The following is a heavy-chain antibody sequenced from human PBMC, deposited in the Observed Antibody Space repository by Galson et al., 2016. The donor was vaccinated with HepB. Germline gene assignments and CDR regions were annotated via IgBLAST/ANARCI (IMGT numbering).Heavy chain of an antibody. CDR3: AREVAVPGTYYFDY. CDR2: TYYRSRWSN. Sequence: CAISGDSVSSNSAAWNWIRQSPSRGLEWLGRTYYRSRWSNDYAVSVKSRITINPDTSKNQFSLQLNSVTPEDTAVYYCAREVAVPGTYYFDYWGQGTQVTVSS. J-gene: IGHJ4*02. CDR1: GDSVSSNSAA. D-gene: IGHD6-19*01. V-gene: IGHV6-1*01.